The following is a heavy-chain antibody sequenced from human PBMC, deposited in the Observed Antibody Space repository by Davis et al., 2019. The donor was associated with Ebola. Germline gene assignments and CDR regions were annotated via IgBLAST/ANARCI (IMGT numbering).Heavy chain of an antibody. D-gene: IGHD4-11*01. Sequence: PSETLSLTCTVSGGSISRYYWSWIRQPPGKGLEWIGYIYYSGSTNYNPSLKSRVTISVDTSKNQFSLKLSSVTAADTAVYYCARDDYSGYFDYWGQGNLVTVSS. V-gene: IGHV4-59*01. J-gene: IGHJ4*02. CDR2: IYYSGST. CDR1: GGSISRYY. CDR3: ARDDYSGYFDY.